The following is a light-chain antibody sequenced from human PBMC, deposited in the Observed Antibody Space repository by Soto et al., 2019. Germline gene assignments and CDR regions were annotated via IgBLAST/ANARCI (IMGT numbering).Light chain of an antibody. Sequence: DIQMTQSPSTLSASVGDRVTITCRASQTISSWLAWYQQKPGEAPKVLIYDVSSLESGVPSRFSGSGSGTEFTLTISSLQPDDFATYYCQQCNAFWTFGQGTKVEIK. CDR2: DVS. CDR3: QQCNAFWT. CDR1: QTISSW. V-gene: IGKV1-5*01. J-gene: IGKJ1*01.